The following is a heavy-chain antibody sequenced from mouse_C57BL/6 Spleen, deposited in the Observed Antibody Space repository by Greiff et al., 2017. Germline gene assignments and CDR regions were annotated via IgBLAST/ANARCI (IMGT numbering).Heavy chain of an antibody. D-gene: IGHD4-1*01. J-gene: IGHJ2*01. CDR1: GYSITSGYY. CDR3: ARELGLGDFDY. CDR2: ISYDGSN. V-gene: IGHV3-6*01. Sequence: EVKLMESGPGLVKPSQSLSLTCSVTGYSITSGYYWNWIRQFPGNKLEWMGYISYDGSNNYNPSLKNRISITRDTSKNQFFLKLNSVTTEDTATYYCARELGLGDFDYWGQGTTLTVSS.